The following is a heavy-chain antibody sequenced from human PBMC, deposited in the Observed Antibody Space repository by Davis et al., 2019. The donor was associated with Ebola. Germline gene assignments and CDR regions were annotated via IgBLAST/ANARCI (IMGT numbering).Heavy chain of an antibody. CDR3: ARDRSSRYYYYGMDV. CDR1: GYTFTNYY. D-gene: IGHD6-6*01. CDR2: INPNDGRT. Sequence: ASVKVSCKASGYTFTNYYMHWVRQAPGQGLEWMGMINPNDGRTIYAQKFQGRVTVTRDTSTTTVYMDLSSLRAEDTAVYYCARDRSSRYYYYGMDVWGKGTTVTVYS. V-gene: IGHV1-46*01. J-gene: IGHJ6*04.